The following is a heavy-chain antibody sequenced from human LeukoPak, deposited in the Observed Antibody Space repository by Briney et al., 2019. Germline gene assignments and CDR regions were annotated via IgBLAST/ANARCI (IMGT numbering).Heavy chain of an antibody. CDR3: AREGYSYGLNHMDV. CDR2: INHSGST. Sequence: SETLSLTCAVYGGSFSGYYWSWIRQPPGKGLEWIGEINHSGSTDYNPSLKSRVTISVDTSKNQFSLKLSSVTAADTAVYYCAREGYSYGLNHMDVWGQGTTVTVSS. D-gene: IGHD5-18*01. J-gene: IGHJ6*02. CDR1: GGSFSGYY. V-gene: IGHV4-34*01.